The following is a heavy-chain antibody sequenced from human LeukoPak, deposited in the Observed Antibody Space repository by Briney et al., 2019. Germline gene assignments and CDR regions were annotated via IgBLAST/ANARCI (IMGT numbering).Heavy chain of an antibody. J-gene: IGHJ6*03. CDR3: ARRGLMITFGGVIVSGNYYYMDV. V-gene: IGHV4-34*01. Sequence: SETLSLTCAVYGGSFSGYYWSWIRQPPGKGLEWIGEINHSGSTNYNPSLKSRVTISVDTSKNQFSLELSSVTAADTAVYYCARRGLMITFGGVIVSGNYYYMDVWGKGTTVTISS. CDR2: INHSGST. CDR1: GGSFSGYY. D-gene: IGHD3-16*02.